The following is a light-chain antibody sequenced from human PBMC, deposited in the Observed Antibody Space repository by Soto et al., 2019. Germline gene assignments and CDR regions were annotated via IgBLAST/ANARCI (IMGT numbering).Light chain of an antibody. CDR2: HAR. Sequence: EVVLPQSPGILSVSPGESVTLSCRASPSVTRNVAWHQQVPGQAPGLLGYHARVRATGIPARVNGCGSGTEFSLTISILQSEDFAIYFGQQYHDGPPIPFGQGTRRVIK. J-gene: IGKJ5*01. CDR1: PSVTRN. CDR3: QQYHDGPPIP. V-gene: IGKV3D-15*03.